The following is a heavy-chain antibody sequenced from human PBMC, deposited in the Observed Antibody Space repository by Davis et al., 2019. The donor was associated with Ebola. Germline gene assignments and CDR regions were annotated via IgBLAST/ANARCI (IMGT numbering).Heavy chain of an antibody. CDR2: IYYSGNT. CDR3: ARDGDYGDYPHYYTAMDV. Sequence: MPSETLPLTCTVSGGSISSYYWSWIRQPPGKGLEWIGYIYYSGNTNYNPSLKSRVTISIDTSKNQFSLNLSSVTAADTAVYYCARDGDYGDYPHYYTAMDVWGKGTTVTVSS. V-gene: IGHV4-59*01. D-gene: IGHD4-17*01. CDR1: GGSISSYY. J-gene: IGHJ6*04.